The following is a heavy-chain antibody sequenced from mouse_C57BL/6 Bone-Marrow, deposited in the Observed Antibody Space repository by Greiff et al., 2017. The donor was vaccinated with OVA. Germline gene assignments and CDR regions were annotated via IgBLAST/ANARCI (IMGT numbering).Heavy chain of an antibody. Sequence: QVQLQQSGAELVRPGTSVKVSCKASGYAFTNYLIEWVKQRPGQGLEWIGVINPGSGGTNYNEKFKGKATLTADKSASTAYMQLSSLTSEDSAVYYCARDNYGSSPYGYFDVWGTGTTVTVSS. CDR3: ARDNYGSSPYGYFDV. V-gene: IGHV1-54*01. D-gene: IGHD1-1*01. CDR2: INPGSGGT. CDR1: GYAFTNYL. J-gene: IGHJ1*03.